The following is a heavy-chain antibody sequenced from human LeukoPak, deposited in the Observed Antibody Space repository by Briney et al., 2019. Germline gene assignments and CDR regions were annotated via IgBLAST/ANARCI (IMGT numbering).Heavy chain of an antibody. Sequence: GGSLRLSCAASGFTFSSYGMHWVRQAPGKGLEWVAVISYDESNKYYAHSVKGRFTISRDNSKNTLYLQMNSLRTEDTAVYYCARDQDYIWGSYRLPYYWGQGTLVTVSS. CDR3: ARDQDYIWGSYRLPYY. J-gene: IGHJ4*02. V-gene: IGHV3-30*03. D-gene: IGHD3-16*02. CDR2: ISYDESNK. CDR1: GFTFSSYG.